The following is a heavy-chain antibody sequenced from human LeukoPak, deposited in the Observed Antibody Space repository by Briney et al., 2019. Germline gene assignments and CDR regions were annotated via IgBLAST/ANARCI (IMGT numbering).Heavy chain of an antibody. CDR3: ATSSGSALPNDY. CDR2: ISSSGSTI. J-gene: IGHJ4*02. Sequence: GGSLRLSCAASGFTFSDYYMSWIRQAPGKGLEWVSYISSSGSTIYYADSVKGRFTISRVNAKNSLYLQMNSLRAEDTAVYYCATSSGSALPNDYWGQGTLVTVSS. CDR1: GFTFSDYY. V-gene: IGHV3-11*01. D-gene: IGHD3-10*01.